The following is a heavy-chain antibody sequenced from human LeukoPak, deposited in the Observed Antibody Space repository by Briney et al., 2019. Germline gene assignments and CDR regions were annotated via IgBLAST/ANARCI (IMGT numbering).Heavy chain of an antibody. Sequence: GGSLRLSCAASGFTFSSYSMNWVRQAPGKGLEWVSSISSSSGYIYYADSVKGRFTISRDNAKNSLYLQMNSLRAEDTAVYYCARGGGSYYFDYWGQGTLVTVSS. D-gene: IGHD3-10*01. CDR1: GFTFSSYS. J-gene: IGHJ4*02. V-gene: IGHV3-21*01. CDR3: ARGGGSYYFDY. CDR2: ISSSSGYI.